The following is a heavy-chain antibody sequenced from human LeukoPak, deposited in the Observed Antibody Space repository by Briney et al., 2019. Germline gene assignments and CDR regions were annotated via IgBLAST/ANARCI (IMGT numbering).Heavy chain of an antibody. V-gene: IGHV3-30*02. Sequence: PGGSLRLSCAASGFTFSSYDMHWVRQAPGKGLEWVAFIRYDGSEEYYADSVKGRFTISRDNPRNTVYLLMNSLSTKDTGLYYCAKNAPRLNLYAFDIWGQGTVVTVSS. CDR2: IRYDGSEE. J-gene: IGHJ3*02. D-gene: IGHD2-2*01. CDR1: GFTFSSYD. CDR3: AKNAPRLNLYAFDI.